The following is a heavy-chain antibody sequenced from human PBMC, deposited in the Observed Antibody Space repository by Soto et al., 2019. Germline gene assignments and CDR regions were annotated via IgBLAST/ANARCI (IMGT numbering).Heavy chain of an antibody. CDR1: GGSISSYY. J-gene: IGHJ5*02. Sequence: SETLSLTCTVSGGSISSYYWSWIRQPPGKGLEWIGYIYYSGSTNYNPSLKSRVTISVDTSKNQFSLKLSSVTAADTAVYYCARAPLDGGSNWFDPWGQGTLVTVSS. V-gene: IGHV4-59*01. CDR3: ARAPLDGGSNWFDP. CDR2: IYYSGST. D-gene: IGHD3-10*01.